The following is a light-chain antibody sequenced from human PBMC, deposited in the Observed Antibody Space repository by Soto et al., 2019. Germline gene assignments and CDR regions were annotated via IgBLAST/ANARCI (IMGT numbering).Light chain of an antibody. V-gene: IGLV1-40*01. CDR1: SASIGAGYD. CDR2: GNN. CDR3: QSYDSRLTAYV. Sequence: QAVVTQPPSVSGAPGQRVTISCTGSSASIGAGYDVHWYHQLPGAAPKLLVPGNNNRPSGVADRFSASKSGTSASLAITGLQTEDEAQYYCQSYDSRLTAYVFGTGTKVTVL. J-gene: IGLJ1*01.